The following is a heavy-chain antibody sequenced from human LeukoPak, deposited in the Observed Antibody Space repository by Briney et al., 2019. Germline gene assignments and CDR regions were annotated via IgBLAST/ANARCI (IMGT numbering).Heavy chain of an antibody. V-gene: IGHV3-48*01. D-gene: IGHD4-23*01. CDR3: ARNQDYGGFDF. CDR2: IRVSGDTT. Sequence: GGSLRLSCTASGFTFNGYSMNWVRQAPGKGLEWVSLIRVSGDTTYYADSVKGRFTVSRDNSKNTLYLQMNSLRVDDTAMYYCARNQDYGGFDFWGQGTLVTVSS. CDR1: GFTFNGYS. J-gene: IGHJ4*02.